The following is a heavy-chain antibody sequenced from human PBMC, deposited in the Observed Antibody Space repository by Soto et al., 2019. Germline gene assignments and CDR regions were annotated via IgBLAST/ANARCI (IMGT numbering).Heavy chain of an antibody. D-gene: IGHD3-9*01. CDR2: ISAYNGNT. CDR3: ATMGKPHYDILTGYLYYYGMDG. CDR1: GYTFTSYG. V-gene: IGHV1-18*01. J-gene: IGHJ6*02. Sequence: QVQLVQSGAEVKKPGASVKVSCKASGYTFTSYGISWVRQAPGQGLEWMGWISAYNGNTNYAQKLQGRVTMTTDTTTSTDYMELRSLRSDDTAVYYCATMGKPHYDILTGYLYYYGMDGWGQGTTVTVSS.